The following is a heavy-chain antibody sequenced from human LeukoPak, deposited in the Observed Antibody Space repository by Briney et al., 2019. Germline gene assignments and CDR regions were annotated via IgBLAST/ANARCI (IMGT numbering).Heavy chain of an antibody. CDR3: ARQNGGTWNYYYYMDV. J-gene: IGHJ6*03. CDR2: IYYSGST. V-gene: IGHV4-59*08. CDR1: GGSISSYY. D-gene: IGHD1-1*01. Sequence: SETLSLTCTVSGGSISSYYWSWIRQPPGKGLEWIGYIYYSGSTNYNPSLKSRVTISVDTSKNQFCLKLSSVTAADTAVYYCARQNGGTWNYYYYMDVWGKGTTVTVSS.